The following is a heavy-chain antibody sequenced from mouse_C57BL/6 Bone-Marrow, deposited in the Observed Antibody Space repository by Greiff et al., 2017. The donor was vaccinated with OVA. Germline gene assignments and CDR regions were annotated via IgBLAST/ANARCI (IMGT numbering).Heavy chain of an antibody. J-gene: IGHJ3*01. CDR2: IDPSDSYT. V-gene: IGHV1-50*01. CDR1: GYTFTSYW. CDR3: ARKPAD. Sequence: QVQLQQSGAELVKPGASVKLSCKASGYTFTSYWMQWVKQRPGQGLEWIGEIDPSDSYTNYNQKFKGKATLTVDTSSSTAYMQLSSLTSEDSAVYYCARKPADWGKGTLVTVSA.